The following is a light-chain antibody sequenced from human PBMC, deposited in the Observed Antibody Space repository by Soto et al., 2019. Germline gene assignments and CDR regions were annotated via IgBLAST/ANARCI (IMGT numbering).Light chain of an antibody. CDR3: QQYCTYQLT. J-gene: IGKJ4*01. CDR2: DAS. V-gene: IGKV1-5*01. Sequence: DIQMTQSPSTLSASIGDRVTITCRASQSITTFLAWYQQKPGKAPQILIYDASKLEPGVPSRLSGGGSGTEFTLTISSLQPDDFATYYCQQYCTYQLTLGGGTKVDIK. CDR1: QSITTF.